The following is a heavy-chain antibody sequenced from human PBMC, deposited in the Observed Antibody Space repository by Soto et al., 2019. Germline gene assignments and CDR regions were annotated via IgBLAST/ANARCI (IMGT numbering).Heavy chain of an antibody. Sequence: PGESLKISCAASGFTFSSYGMHWVRQAPGKGLERVAVISYDGSNKYYADSVKGRFTISRDNSKNTLYLQMNSLRAEDTAVYYCSKGIMGYWGQGTLVTVSS. V-gene: IGHV3-30*18. J-gene: IGHJ4*02. D-gene: IGHD3-16*01. CDR2: ISYDGSNK. CDR1: GFTFSSYG. CDR3: SKGIMGY.